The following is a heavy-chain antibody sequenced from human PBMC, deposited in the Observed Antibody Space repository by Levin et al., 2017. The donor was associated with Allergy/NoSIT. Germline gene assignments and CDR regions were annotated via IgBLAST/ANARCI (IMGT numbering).Heavy chain of an antibody. CDR3: ARAGYIFGMDV. J-gene: IGHJ6*02. CDR1: GGSFSGYY. V-gene: IGHV4-34*01. CDR2: INHSGST. D-gene: IGHD5-18*01. Sequence: SETLSLTCAVYGGSFSGYYWSWIRQPPGKGLEWIGEINHSGSTNYNPSLKSRVTISVDTSKNQFSLKLSSVTAADTAVYYCARAGYIFGMDVWGQGTTVTVSS.